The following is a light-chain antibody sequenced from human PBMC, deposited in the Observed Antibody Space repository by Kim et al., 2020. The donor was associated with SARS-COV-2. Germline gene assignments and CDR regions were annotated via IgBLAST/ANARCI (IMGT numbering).Light chain of an antibody. CDR1: SSDVGGYNY. CDR2: DVS. Sequence: GQSLTISCTGTSSDVGGYNYVSWYQQHPGKAPKLMIYDVSIRPSGVSNRVSGSKSGNTASLTISGLQAEDEADYYCSSYTSSSTQVFGTGTKVTVL. CDR3: SSYTSSSTQV. J-gene: IGLJ1*01. V-gene: IGLV2-14*03.